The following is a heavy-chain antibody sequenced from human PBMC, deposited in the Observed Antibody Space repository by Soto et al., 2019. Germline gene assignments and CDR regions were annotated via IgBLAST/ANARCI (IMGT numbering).Heavy chain of an antibody. V-gene: IGHV1-18*01. J-gene: IGHJ4*02. CDR2: ISAYNGNT. Sequence: QVQLVQSGAEVKKPGASVKVSCKASGYTFTSYGISWVRQAPGQGLEWMGWISAYNGNTNYAQKLQGRVTMTTDTTXSXGYMELRSLRSDDTAVYYCARRAYYYDSSGYSEFDYWGQGTLVTVSS. CDR1: GYTFTSYG. D-gene: IGHD3-22*01. CDR3: ARRAYYYDSSGYSEFDY.